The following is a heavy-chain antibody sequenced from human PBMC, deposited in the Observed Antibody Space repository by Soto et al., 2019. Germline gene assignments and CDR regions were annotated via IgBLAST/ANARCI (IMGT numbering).Heavy chain of an antibody. CDR1: GFTFRSYV. CDR2: TSYDGSDK. Sequence: VQLVESGGGVVQPGTSLRVSCVGSGFTFRSYVIHWVRQAPGKGLEWVALTSYDGSDKYYGDSVRGRFTISRDNSRNTVDLQMDSLRLEDTALYYCARWGTTGGLDVWGQGTLVSVS. D-gene: IGHD3-16*01. CDR3: ARWGTTGGLDV. J-gene: IGHJ1*01. V-gene: IGHV3-30*19.